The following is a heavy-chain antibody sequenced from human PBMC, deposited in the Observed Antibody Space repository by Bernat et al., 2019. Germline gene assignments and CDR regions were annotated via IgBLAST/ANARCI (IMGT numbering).Heavy chain of an antibody. J-gene: IGHJ5*02. CDR3: VREEYGSGGRQTNWFDP. CDR2: VNTDGSST. D-gene: IGHD3-10*01. V-gene: IGHV3-74*01. Sequence: EVQLVESGGGLVQPGGSLRLSCAASGFTFSSYWMHWVRQAPGAGLGWVSRVNTDGSSTTYADSVKGRLTISRDNAKNTLYLQMNSMRAEDTAVYYCVREEYGSGGRQTNWFDPWGQGTLVTVSS. CDR1: GFTFSSYW.